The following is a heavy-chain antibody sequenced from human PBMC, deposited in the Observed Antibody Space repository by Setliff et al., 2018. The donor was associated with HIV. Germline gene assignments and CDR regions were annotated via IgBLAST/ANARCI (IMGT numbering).Heavy chain of an antibody. V-gene: IGHV1-2*02. CDR3: ARDLFGSWHTGSSGLAY. CDR2: INPKTGDT. D-gene: IGHD3-3*01. CDR1: GYTFTDYY. J-gene: IGHJ4*02. Sequence: ASVKVSCKASGYTFTDYYVHWVRQAPGQGLEWMGWINPKTGDTSYIQDFQGRVTMTRDTSISTAFMDLSRLTSHDTAMYYCARDLFGSWHTGSSGLAYWGQGTLVTVSS.